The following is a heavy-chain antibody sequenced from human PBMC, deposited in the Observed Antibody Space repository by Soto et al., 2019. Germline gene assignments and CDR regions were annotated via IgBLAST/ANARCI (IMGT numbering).Heavy chain of an antibody. CDR3: AREIAAAGTKYYYGMDV. CDR1: GYTFTSYG. Sequence: ASVKVSCKASGYTFTSYGISWVRQAPGQGLERMGWISAYNGNTNYAQKLQGRVTMTTDTSTSTAYMELRSLRSDDTAVYYCAREIAAAGTKYYYGMDVWGQGTTVTVSS. J-gene: IGHJ6*02. CDR2: ISAYNGNT. D-gene: IGHD6-13*01. V-gene: IGHV1-18*04.